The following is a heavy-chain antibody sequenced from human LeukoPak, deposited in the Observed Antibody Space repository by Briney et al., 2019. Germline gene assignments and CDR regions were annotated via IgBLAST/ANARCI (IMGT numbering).Heavy chain of an antibody. V-gene: IGHV4-59*01. CDR3: ARGNPFDL. J-gene: IGHJ2*01. CDR1: GGSISIYY. Sequence: SETLSLTCTVSGGSISIYYWSWIRQPPGKGLEWIGYIYYSGSTDYNPSLKSRVTISVDTSKNQFSLKLTSVTAVDTAVYYCARGNPFDLWGRGTLVTVSS. CDR2: IYYSGST.